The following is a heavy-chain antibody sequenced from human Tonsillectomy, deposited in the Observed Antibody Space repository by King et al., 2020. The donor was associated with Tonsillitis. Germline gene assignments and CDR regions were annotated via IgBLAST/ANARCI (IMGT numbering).Heavy chain of an antibody. J-gene: IGHJ4*02. V-gene: IGHV3-74*01. CDR3: ARPGAFWMRSRCYSWNYPFDY. CDR1: GFTFSNYW. Sequence: VQLVESGGGLVQPGGSLRLSCAASGFTFSNYWIHWVRQAPGKGLVWVSRINSDGSSTSYADSVKGRFTISRDNAKNTLYLQMNSLRAEDTAVYYCARPGAFWMRSRCYSWNYPFDYWGPGTLVTVSS. D-gene: IGHD1-7*01. CDR2: INSDGSST.